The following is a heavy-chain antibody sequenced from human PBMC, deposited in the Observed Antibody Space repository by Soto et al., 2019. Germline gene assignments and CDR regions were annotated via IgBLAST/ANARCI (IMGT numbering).Heavy chain of an antibody. D-gene: IGHD2-2*01. CDR2: IVVSGGST. CDR3: AKVSRTEDTNRN. V-gene: IGHV3-23*01. Sequence: EVQLLESGGGLVQPGGSLRLSCAASGFTFSSYAMTWVRQAPGKGLEWVSAIVVSGGSTYYADSVKGRVTISRDNAKNTLYLQMNSLRAEDTAVYYCAKVSRTEDTNRNWGQGTLVTLS. CDR1: GFTFSSYA. J-gene: IGHJ4*02.